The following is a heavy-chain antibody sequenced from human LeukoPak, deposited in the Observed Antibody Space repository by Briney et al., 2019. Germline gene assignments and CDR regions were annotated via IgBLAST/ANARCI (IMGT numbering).Heavy chain of an antibody. D-gene: IGHD4-17*01. CDR1: GGTFSSYA. Sequence: ASVKVSCKASGGTFSSYAISWVRQAPGQGLEWMGGIIPIFGTANYAQKFQGRVTITADKSTSTAYMELSSLRSEDTAVYYCAGPAVTTRDYYYYGMDVWGKGTTVTVSS. CDR3: AGPAVTTRDYYYYGMDV. J-gene: IGHJ6*04. CDR2: IIPIFGTA. V-gene: IGHV1-69*06.